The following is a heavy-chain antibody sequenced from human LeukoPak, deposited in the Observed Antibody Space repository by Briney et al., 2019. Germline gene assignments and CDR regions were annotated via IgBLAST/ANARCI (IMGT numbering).Heavy chain of an antibody. D-gene: IGHD3-10*01. CDR3: ARDPNYYGSGSYFAYFDQ. CDR2: TVGNVGST. V-gene: IGHV3-23*01. CDR1: GFTFSSYA. J-gene: IGHJ4*02. Sequence: GGSLRLSCAASGFTFSSYAMSWVRQAPGKGLEWVSATVGNVGSTYYADSVKGRFTISRDNSKNTLYLQMNSLRAEDTAVYYCARDPNYYGSGSYFAYFDQWGQGTLVTVSS.